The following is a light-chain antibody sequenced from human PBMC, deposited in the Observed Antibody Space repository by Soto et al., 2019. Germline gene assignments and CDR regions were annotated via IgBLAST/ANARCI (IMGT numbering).Light chain of an antibody. Sequence: EIVLAQYRGTLCWSAGERGSRSWRASQSVHSRYLAWYHQKPGQAPRLLISGASSRATGIPDRFSVSGSGTDFTLTSSRLEPEDFALYYCQQYGSSPITFGQGTRLEI. CDR2: GAS. J-gene: IGKJ5*01. V-gene: IGKV3-20*01. CDR3: QQYGSSPIT. CDR1: QSVHSRY.